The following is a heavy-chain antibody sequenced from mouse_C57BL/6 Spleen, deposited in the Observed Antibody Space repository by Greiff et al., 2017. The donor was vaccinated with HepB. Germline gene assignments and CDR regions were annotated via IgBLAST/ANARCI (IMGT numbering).Heavy chain of an antibody. CDR2: IYPRSGNT. Sequence: LVESGAELARPGASVKLSCKASGYTFTSYGISWVKQRTGQGLEWIGEIYPRSGNTYYNEKFKGKATLTADKSSSTAYMELRSLTSEDSAVYFCAREGSTMVTTGFAYWGQGTLVTVSA. J-gene: IGHJ3*01. CDR3: AREGSTMVTTGFAY. V-gene: IGHV1-81*01. CDR1: GYTFTSYG. D-gene: IGHD2-2*01.